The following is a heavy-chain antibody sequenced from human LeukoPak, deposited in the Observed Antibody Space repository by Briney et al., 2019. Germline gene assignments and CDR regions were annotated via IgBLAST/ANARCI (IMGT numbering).Heavy chain of an antibody. V-gene: IGHV3-21*01. CDR1: GITFSSYS. Sequence: GGSLRLSCAASGITFSSYSMNWVRQAPGKGLEWVSSISSSSSYIYYADSVKGRFTISRDNAKNSLYLQMNSLRAEDTAVYYCARDKLAVLLWFGEHSHGMDVWGKGTTVTVSS. D-gene: IGHD3-10*01. CDR2: ISSSSSYI. CDR3: ARDKLAVLLWFGEHSHGMDV. J-gene: IGHJ6*04.